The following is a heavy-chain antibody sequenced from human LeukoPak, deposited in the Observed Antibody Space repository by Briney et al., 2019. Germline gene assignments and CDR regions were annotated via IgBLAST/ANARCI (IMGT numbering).Heavy chain of an antibody. CDR2: VYYSGRT. J-gene: IGHJ4*02. CDR3: ARRGDY. V-gene: IGHV4-39*01. D-gene: IGHD3-16*01. CDR1: GDSISRNDYY. Sequence: PSETLSLTCTVSGDSISRNDYYWGWIRQPPGKGLEWIGCVYYSGRTSYNPSLKSRVTISIDTSKNQFSLRLTSVTAADTAVYYCARRGDYWGQGTLVTVSS.